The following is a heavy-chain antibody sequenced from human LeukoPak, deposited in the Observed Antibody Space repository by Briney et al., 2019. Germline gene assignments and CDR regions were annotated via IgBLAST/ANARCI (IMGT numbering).Heavy chain of an antibody. V-gene: IGHV4-4*07. CDR3: ARGGYTISSYIFDY. J-gene: IGHJ4*02. CDR2: IYTTGRT. Sequence: SETLSLTCSVSGGSINSYWWSWIRQPAGKGLEFIGRIYTTGRTNYNPSLKSRVSMSVDTSKNKFSLELRSVTAADTAVYFCARGGYTISSYIFDYWGQGALVTVSS. CDR1: GGSINSYW. D-gene: IGHD3-16*02.